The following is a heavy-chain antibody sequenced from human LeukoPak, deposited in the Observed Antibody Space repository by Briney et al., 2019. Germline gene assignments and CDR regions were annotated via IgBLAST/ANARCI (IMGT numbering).Heavy chain of an antibody. Sequence: GGSLRLACAASGFTFNNYAMNWVRQAPGKGLEWVSVISGSGGTTYYADSVKGRFTISRDSSKNTLYLQMNSLRAEDTAVYYCAKVSGGGLYYDGMDVWGQGTTVTVSS. CDR3: AKVSGGGLYYDGMDV. V-gene: IGHV3-23*01. J-gene: IGHJ6*02. D-gene: IGHD1-14*01. CDR2: ISGSGGTT. CDR1: GFTFNNYA.